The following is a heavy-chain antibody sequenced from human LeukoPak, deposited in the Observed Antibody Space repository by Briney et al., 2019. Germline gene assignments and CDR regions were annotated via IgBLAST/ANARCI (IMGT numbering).Heavy chain of an antibody. CDR1: GGSISSYY. V-gene: IGHV4-59*01. J-gene: IGHJ4*02. D-gene: IGHD3-22*01. CDR3: ARLISGYYWGSPGHFDY. CDR2: IYYSGST. Sequence: SGTLSLTCTVSGGSISSYYWSWIRQPPGKGLEWIGYIYYSGSTNYSPSLKSRVTISVDTSKNQFSLKLSSVTAADTAVYYCARLISGYYWGSPGHFDYWSQGTLVTVSS.